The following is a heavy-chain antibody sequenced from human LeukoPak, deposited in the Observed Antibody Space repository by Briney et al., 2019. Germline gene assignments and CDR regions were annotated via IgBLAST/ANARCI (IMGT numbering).Heavy chain of an antibody. V-gene: IGHV1-8*02. Sequence: ASVKVSCKASGYTFTSYGISWVRQAPGQGLEWMGWMNPNSGNTGYAQKFQGRVTVTRNTSISTAYMELSSLRSEDTAVYYCARVLLSCSSTSCYTFRLYYYGMDVWGQGTTVTVSS. CDR1: GYTFTSYG. D-gene: IGHD2-2*02. CDR2: MNPNSGNT. CDR3: ARVLLSCSSTSCYTFRLYYYGMDV. J-gene: IGHJ6*02.